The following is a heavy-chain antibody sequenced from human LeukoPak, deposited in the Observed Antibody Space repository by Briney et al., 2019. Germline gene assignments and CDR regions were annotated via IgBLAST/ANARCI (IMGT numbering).Heavy chain of an antibody. D-gene: IGHD3-10*01. CDR1: GDTVSTNSGV. V-gene: IGHV6-1*01. CDR2: TYYRSKWYD. Sequence: SQTLSLTCAISGDTVSTNSGVWNWIRQSPSRGLEWLGRTYYRSKWYDDYAVSVRSRITINPDTSKNQFSLQLTSVTPEDTAVYYCARDGGFGFLAAFDIWGQGTMVTVSS. CDR3: ARDGGFGFLAAFDI. J-gene: IGHJ3*02.